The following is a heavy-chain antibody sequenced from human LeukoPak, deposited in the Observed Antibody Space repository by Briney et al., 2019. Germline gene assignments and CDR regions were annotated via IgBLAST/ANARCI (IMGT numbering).Heavy chain of an antibody. J-gene: IGHJ4*02. Sequence: GSLRLSCAASGFTFSSYSMNWVRQAPGKGLEWVSSISSSSSYIYYADSVKGRFTISRDDAKNSVYLQMNSLRAEDTAVYYCARVANPYYDFHYWGQGTLVTVS. CDR3: ARVANPYYDFHY. CDR2: ISSSSSYI. D-gene: IGHD3-3*01. CDR1: GFTFSSYS. V-gene: IGHV3-21*01.